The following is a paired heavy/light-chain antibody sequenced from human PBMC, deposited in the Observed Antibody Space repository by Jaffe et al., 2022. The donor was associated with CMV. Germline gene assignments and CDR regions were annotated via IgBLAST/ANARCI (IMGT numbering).Heavy chain of an antibody. V-gene: IGHV4-39*01. CDR3: ANYRGGTMSDS. J-gene: IGHJ4*02. CDR2: IYNSGGT. CDR1: GDSFTSSSHY. D-gene: IGHD3-22*01. Sequence: QLQLQESGPGLVKPSETLSLTCTVSGDSFTSSSHYWGWIRQPPGEGLEWIGSIYNSGGTHYNPSLKSRVTISVDTSKNQFSLKLNSVTAADTAMYYCANYRGGTMSDSWGQGTLVTVSS.
Light chain of an antibody. Sequence: QSALTQPASVSGSPGQSITISCTGTSSDIGAYNYVSWYQQHPGKAPKVIICDVSNRPSGVSNRFSGSKSGYTASLTISGLQAEDEADYYCSSYTTSNTRVFGGGTKLTVL. J-gene: IGLJ3*02. CDR1: SSDIGAYNY. V-gene: IGLV2-14*03. CDR3: SSYTTSNTRV. CDR2: DVS.